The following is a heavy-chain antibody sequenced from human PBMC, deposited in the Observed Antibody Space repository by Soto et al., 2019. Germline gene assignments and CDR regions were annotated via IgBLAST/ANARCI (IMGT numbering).Heavy chain of an antibody. CDR1: GFTLSSYA. V-gene: IGHV3-23*01. CDR3: ARVYRSDSGSLEYYYFYGCDV. Sequence: GGSLRLSCAASGFTLSSYAMSWVRQAPGKGLEWVSRISAGGDMAYNADSVKGRFTISRDNSNNALFLQMHNLRIEDKGLYYFARVYRSDSGSLEYYYFYGCDVWGPGTKVTVYS. J-gene: IGHJ6*02. CDR2: ISAGGDMA. D-gene: IGHD2-15*01.